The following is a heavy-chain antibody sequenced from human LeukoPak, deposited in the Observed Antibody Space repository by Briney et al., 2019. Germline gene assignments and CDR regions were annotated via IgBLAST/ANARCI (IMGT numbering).Heavy chain of an antibody. CDR1: GYTLTELS. CDR3: ATIENYDILTGYPANDY. V-gene: IGHV1-24*01. CDR2: FDPEDGET. Sequence: ASVKVSCKVSGYTLTELSMNWVRQAPGKGLEWMGGFDPEDGETIYAQKFQGRVTMTEDTSTDTAYMELSSLRSEDTAVYYCATIENYDILTGYPANDYWGQGTLVTVSS. D-gene: IGHD3-9*01. J-gene: IGHJ4*02.